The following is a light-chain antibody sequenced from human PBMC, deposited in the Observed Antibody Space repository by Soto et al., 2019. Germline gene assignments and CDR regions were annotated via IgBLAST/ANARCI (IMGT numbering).Light chain of an antibody. J-gene: IGKJ1*01. V-gene: IGKV1-39*01. CDR3: QQSYTMPRT. CDR2: VAS. Sequence: DIQMTQSPSSLSASVGDRVTITCRASQSISNHLNWYQQKPGKAPNLLIYVASTLQSGVPSRFSGSGSGTDFTLTISSLQPEHFATYYCQQSYTMPRTFGQGTKV. CDR1: QSISNH.